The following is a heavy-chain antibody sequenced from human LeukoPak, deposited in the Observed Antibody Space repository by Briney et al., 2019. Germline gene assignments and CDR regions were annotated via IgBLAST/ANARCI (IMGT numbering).Heavy chain of an antibody. CDR3: ARGIAGRWRYYYDSSGYYYEYYFDY. CDR1: GGSFSGYY. D-gene: IGHD3-22*01. J-gene: IGHJ4*02. Sequence: PSETLSLTCAVYGGSFSGYYWSWIRQPPGKGLEWIGEINHSGSTNYNPSLKSRVTISVDTSKNQFSLKLSSVTAADTAVYYCARGIAGRWRYYYDSSGYYYEYYFDYWGQGTLVTVSS. V-gene: IGHV4-34*01. CDR2: INHSGST.